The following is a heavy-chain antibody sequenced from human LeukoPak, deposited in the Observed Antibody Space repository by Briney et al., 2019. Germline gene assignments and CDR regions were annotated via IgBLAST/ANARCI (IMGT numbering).Heavy chain of an antibody. CDR2: MRQDGGEI. Sequence: GGSLRLSCEASGFTFSRYWMAWVRQAPGKEPEWVANMRQDGGEIYYVDSVKGRFTISRDNARNFLYLQMNSLRAEDTAVYYCAKDCHYDSSGYYPGDAFDIWGQGTMVTVSS. J-gene: IGHJ3*02. V-gene: IGHV3-7*03. CDR1: GFTFSRYW. D-gene: IGHD3-22*01. CDR3: AKDCHYDSSGYYPGDAFDI.